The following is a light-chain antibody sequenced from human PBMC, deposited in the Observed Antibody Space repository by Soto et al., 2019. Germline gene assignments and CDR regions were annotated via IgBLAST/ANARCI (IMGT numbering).Light chain of an antibody. J-gene: IGKJ1*01. Sequence: EIGLTQSQATLSLSPGKRATLSCRASQGISSGYLAWYQQRPGQAPRLLIYGASTRATGIPDRFSGSGAGTDFTLTISRLEPEDFAVYYCQQYGTSLRWTFGQGTKVDIK. CDR3: QQYGTSLRWT. CDR2: GAS. CDR1: QGISSGY. V-gene: IGKV3-20*01.